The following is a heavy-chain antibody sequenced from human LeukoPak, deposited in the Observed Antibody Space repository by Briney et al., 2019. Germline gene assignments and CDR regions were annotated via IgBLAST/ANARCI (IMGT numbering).Heavy chain of an antibody. D-gene: IGHD2-2*01. Sequence: GGSLRPSCAASGFTFSSYWMSWVRQAPGKGLECISYISSSGSSTYYADSVKGRFPISRDNAKNSLSLQMNSLRAEDTAVYYCAKETYSTSWQLDSWGQGTLVTVSS. CDR1: GFTFSSYW. CDR3: AKETYSTSWQLDS. J-gene: IGHJ4*02. CDR2: ISSSGSST. V-gene: IGHV3-48*04.